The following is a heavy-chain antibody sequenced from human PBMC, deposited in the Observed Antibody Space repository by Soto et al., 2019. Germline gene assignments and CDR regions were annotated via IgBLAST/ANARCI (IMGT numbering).Heavy chain of an antibody. CDR2: IWNDGSNK. V-gene: IGHV3-33*01. CDR1: GFTFRDHA. CDR3: ARGLFPAVDIYAMDV. Sequence: GGSLRLSCAASGFTFRDHAMHWVRQAPGKGREWLAIIWNDGSNKFYAGSVQGRFTISRDNSKNTVYLQMNTLSAEDTAVYYCARGLFPAVDIYAMDVWGQGTTVTVSS. J-gene: IGHJ6*02. D-gene: IGHD5-12*01.